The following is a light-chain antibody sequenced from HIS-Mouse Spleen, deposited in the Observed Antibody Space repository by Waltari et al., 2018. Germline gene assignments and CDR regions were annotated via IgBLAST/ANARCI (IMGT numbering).Light chain of an antibody. CDR3: QSYDSSNVV. CDR2: EDN. CDR1: SGTIARHY. V-gene: IGLV6-57*04. J-gene: IGLJ2*01. Sequence: NFMLTQPHSVSESPGKTVTISCTRSSGTIARHYVQWYQQRPGSAPTTVIYEDNQRPSGVPDRFSGSIDSSSNSASLTISGLKTEDEADYYCQSYDSSNVVFGGGTKLTVL.